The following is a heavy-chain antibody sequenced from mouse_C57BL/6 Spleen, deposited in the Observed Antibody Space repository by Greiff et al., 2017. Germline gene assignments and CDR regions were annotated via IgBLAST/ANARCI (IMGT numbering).Heavy chain of an antibody. V-gene: IGHV1-82*01. CDR3: AKDYDADY. CDR2: IYPGDGDT. CDR1: GYAFSSSW. Sequence: VQRVESGPELVKPGASVKISCKASGYAFSSSWMNWVKQRPGKGLEWIGRIYPGDGDTNYNGKFKGKATLTADKSSSTAYMQLSSLTSEDSAVYFCAKDYDADYWGQGTSVTVSS. D-gene: IGHD2-4*01. J-gene: IGHJ4*01.